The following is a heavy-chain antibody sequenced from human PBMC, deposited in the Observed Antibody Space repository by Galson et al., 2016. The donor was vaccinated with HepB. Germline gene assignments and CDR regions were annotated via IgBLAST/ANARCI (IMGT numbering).Heavy chain of an antibody. Sequence: SLRLSCAASGFTFNLYTMHWVRQAPGKGLEWVASVSYDGVMEHYADSVKGRFTISRDNSNDVLHLQMTRLRSEDTGVYYCARAVLRYLEWIPDYWGQGTLVSVS. CDR1: GFTFNLYT. J-gene: IGHJ4*02. D-gene: IGHD3-3*01. CDR2: VSYDGVME. CDR3: ARAVLRYLEWIPDY. V-gene: IGHV3-30-3*01.